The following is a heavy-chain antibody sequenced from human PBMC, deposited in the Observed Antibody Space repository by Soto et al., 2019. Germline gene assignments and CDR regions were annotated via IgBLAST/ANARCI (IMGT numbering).Heavy chain of an antibody. D-gene: IGHD2-2*01. Sequence: EVQLVESGGGLVKPGGSLRLSCAASGFTCSNAWMSWVRQAPGKGLELVGRIKSKTDGGTTDYAAPVKGRFTISRDYSKNTLYMQMNSLKTEDTAVYYCTTDIVVVPAAADAFDIWGQGTMVTVSS. CDR3: TTDIVVVPAAADAFDI. CDR2: IKSKTDGGTT. J-gene: IGHJ3*02. V-gene: IGHV3-15*01. CDR1: GFTCSNAW.